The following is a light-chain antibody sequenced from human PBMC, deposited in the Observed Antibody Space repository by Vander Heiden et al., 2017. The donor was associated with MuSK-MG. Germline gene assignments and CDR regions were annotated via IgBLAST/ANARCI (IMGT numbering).Light chain of an antibody. V-gene: IGLV1-47*01. CDR1: SSNLGSNY. Sequence: QSVLTQPPSASGTPGQGVTISCSGSSSNLGSNYVYWYQQLPGTAPKLLIYRNNQRPSGVPDRFSGSKSGTSASLAISGLRSEDEADYYCAAWDDSLSGRVFGGGTKLTGL. CDR2: RNN. J-gene: IGLJ3*02. CDR3: AAWDDSLSGRV.